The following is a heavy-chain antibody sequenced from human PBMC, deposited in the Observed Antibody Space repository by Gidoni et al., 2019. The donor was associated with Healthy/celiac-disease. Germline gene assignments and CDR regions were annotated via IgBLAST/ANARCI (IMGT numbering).Heavy chain of an antibody. CDR2: IIHVLAIA. Sequence: EVKKPGSSVKVSCKASGGTFSSYTISWVRQAPGQGLEWMGRIIHVLAIANYARKFRGRVTITADKSTSTAYMELSSLRSEDTAVYYCARDVGDNSCYYYGWFDPWGQGTLVTVSS. CDR3: ARDVGDNSCYYYGWFDP. CDR1: GGTFSSYT. J-gene: IGHJ5*02. V-gene: IGHV1-69*04. D-gene: IGHD3-22*01.